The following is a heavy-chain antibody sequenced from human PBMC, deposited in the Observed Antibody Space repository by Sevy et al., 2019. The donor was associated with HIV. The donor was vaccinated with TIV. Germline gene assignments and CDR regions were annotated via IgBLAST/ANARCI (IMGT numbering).Heavy chain of an antibody. CDR3: ARATIFGVVL. CDR2: TYFSGYT. Sequence: SETLSLTCTVSGVSLISGEYYWTWIRQPPGKGLEWIGYTYFSGYTNYSPSLKSRVTISIDTSKNQFSLKLSSVTAADTAVYYCARATIFGVVLWGQGTLVTVSS. D-gene: IGHD3-3*01. V-gene: IGHV4-61*08. CDR1: GVSLISGEYY. J-gene: IGHJ4*02.